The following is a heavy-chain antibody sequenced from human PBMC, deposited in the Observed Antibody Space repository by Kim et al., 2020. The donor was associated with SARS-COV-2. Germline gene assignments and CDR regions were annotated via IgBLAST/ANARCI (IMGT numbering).Heavy chain of an antibody. D-gene: IGHD3-10*01. CDR3: ARVQQVRGVNTGPVSVFDI. V-gene: IGHV4-59*13. Sequence: SETLSLTCTVSGGSISSYYWSWIRQPPGKGLEWIGYIYYSGSTNYNPSLKSRVTISVDTSKNQFSLKLSSVTAADTAVYYCARVQQVRGVNTGPVSVFDIWGQGTMVTVSS. CDR2: IYYSGST. J-gene: IGHJ3*02. CDR1: GGSISSYY.